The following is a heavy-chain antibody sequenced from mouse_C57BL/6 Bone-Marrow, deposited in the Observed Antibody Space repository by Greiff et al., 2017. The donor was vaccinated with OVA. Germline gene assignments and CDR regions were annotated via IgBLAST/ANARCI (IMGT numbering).Heavy chain of an antibody. Sequence: QVQLQQPGAELVMPGASVKLSCKASGYTFTSYWMHWVKQRPGQGLEWIGEIDPSDSYTNYNQKFKGKSTLTVDKSSSTAYMQLSSLTSEDSAVYYCARGGTVRGNYWGQGTTRTVSS. CDR2: IDPSDSYT. D-gene: IGHD1-1*01. J-gene: IGHJ2*01. V-gene: IGHV1-69*01. CDR1: GYTFTSYW. CDR3: ARGGTVRGNY.